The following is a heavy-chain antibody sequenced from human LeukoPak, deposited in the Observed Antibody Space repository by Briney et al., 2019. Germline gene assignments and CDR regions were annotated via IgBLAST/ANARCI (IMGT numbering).Heavy chain of an antibody. J-gene: IGHJ6*03. V-gene: IGHV3-7*01. D-gene: IGHD2-21*01. CDR1: GFTLGRYW. CDR2: IKLDGSET. CDR3: ARDDRRLHQVVFDVNFYHYYMDV. Sequence: GGSLRLSCAASGFTLGRYWMNWVRQAPGTGLEWVATIKLDGSETYYADSVKGRFTISRDTAKNSLYLRMDSLRAEDTAVYYCARDDRRLHQVVFDVNFYHYYMDVWGKGTTVTVSS.